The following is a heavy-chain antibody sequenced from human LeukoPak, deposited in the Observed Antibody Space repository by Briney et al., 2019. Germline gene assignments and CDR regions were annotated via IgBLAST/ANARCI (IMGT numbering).Heavy chain of an antibody. J-gene: IGHJ4*02. D-gene: IGHD4-11*01. V-gene: IGHV4-59*08. Sequence: SETLSLTCTVSGGSISNYYWSWIRQPPGEGLEWIGYIYDSGSTNYNPSLKSRVTMSIDTSKNQFSPNLTSVTATDTAVYYCARGGLGGITAYSNYLFDYWGQGTLVTVCS. CDR3: ARGGLGGITAYSNYLFDY. CDR2: IYDSGST. CDR1: GGSISNYY.